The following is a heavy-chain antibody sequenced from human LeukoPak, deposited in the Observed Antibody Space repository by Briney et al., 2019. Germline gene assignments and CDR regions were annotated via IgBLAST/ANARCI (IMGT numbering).Heavy chain of an antibody. Sequence: GGSLRLSCAASGFTFSSYSMNWVRQAPGKGLEWVSSISSSSSYIYYADSVKGRFTISRDNAKNSLYLQMNSLRAEDTAVYYCAPTPSGPYFFDYWGQGTLVAVSS. D-gene: IGHD2-15*01. J-gene: IGHJ4*02. V-gene: IGHV3-21*04. CDR3: APTPSGPYFFDY. CDR1: GFTFSSYS. CDR2: ISSSSSYI.